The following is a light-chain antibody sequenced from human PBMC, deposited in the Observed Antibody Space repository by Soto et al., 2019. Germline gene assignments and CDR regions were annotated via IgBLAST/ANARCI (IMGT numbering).Light chain of an antibody. CDR2: AAS. J-gene: IGKJ5*01. Sequence: DNQMTQSPSSLSASVGERVTITCRASQSISSYLNWYQQKPGKAPKLLIYAASSLQSGVPSRFSGSGSGTDFTLTISSLQPEDFATYYCQQSYSTPRTFGQGTRLEIK. V-gene: IGKV1-39*01. CDR1: QSISSY. CDR3: QQSYSTPRT.